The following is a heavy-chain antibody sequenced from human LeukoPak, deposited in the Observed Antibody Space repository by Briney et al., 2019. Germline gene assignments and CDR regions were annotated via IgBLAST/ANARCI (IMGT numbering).Heavy chain of an antibody. J-gene: IGHJ4*02. CDR1: GFTFSTSW. CDR3: VRDMGYYDKV. V-gene: IGHV3-74*01. Sequence: GGSLRLSCATSGFTFSTSWMHWVRQAPGKGLVWVSRINTDGNTRDYADPVKGRFTISRDNAKNTLYLQMNSLRADDTAVYYCVRDMGYYDKVWGQGTLVTVSS. D-gene: IGHD3-22*01. CDR2: INTDGNTR.